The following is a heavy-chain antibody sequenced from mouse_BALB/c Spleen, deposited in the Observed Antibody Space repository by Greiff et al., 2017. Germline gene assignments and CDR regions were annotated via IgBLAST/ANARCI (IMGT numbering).Heavy chain of an antibody. Sequence: LQESGAELARPGASVKLSCKASGYTFTDYYINWVKQRTGQGLEWIGEIYPGSGNTYYNEKFKGKATLTADKSSSTAYTQLSSLTSEDSAVYFCARTITTDYAMDYWGQGTSGTVSS. D-gene: IGHD2-4*01. CDR3: ARTITTDYAMDY. CDR1: GYTFTDYY. J-gene: IGHJ4*01. V-gene: IGHV1-77*01. CDR2: IYPGSGNT.